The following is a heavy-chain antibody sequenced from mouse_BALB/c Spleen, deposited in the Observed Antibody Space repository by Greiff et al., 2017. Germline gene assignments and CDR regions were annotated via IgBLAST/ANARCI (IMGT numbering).Heavy chain of an antibody. V-gene: IGHV5-4*02. J-gene: IGHJ3*01. D-gene: IGHD2-14*01. CDR1: GFTFSDYY. CDR2: ISDGGSYT. CDR3: ARDNYRYSWFAY. Sequence: EVQLVESGGGLVKPGGSLKLSCAASGFTFSDYYMYWVRQTPEKRLEWVATISDGGSYTYYPDSVKGRFTISRDNAKNNLYLQMSSLKSEDTAMYYCARDNYRYSWFAYWGQGTLVTVSA.